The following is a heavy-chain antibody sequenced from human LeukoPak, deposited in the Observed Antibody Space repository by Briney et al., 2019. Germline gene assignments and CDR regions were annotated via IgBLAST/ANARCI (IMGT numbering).Heavy chain of an antibody. V-gene: IGHV4-34*01. CDR1: GGSFSGYY. D-gene: IGHD1-26*01. Sequence: SETLSLTCAVYGGSFSGYYWSWIRQPPGRGLEWIGEINHSGSTNYNPSLKSRVTISVDTSKNQFPLKLSSVTAADTAVYYCARGVGSGSYRGNYFDYWGQGTLVTVSS. CDR2: INHSGST. J-gene: IGHJ4*02. CDR3: ARGVGSGSYRGNYFDY.